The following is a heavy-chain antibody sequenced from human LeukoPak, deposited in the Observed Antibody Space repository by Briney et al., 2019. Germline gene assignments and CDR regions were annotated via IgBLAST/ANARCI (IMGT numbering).Heavy chain of an antibody. Sequence: PGGSLRLSCAASGFRFNTFWMSWVRQAPGKGLEWVANIKQDGNEKYYADSVKGRFTISRDNGKNSLDLQMNSLRPDDTAFYYCARGSFGGGLSLDYWGQGTLVTVSS. D-gene: IGHD3-10*01. V-gene: IGHV3-7*03. CDR1: GFRFNTFW. CDR3: ARGSFGGGLSLDY. CDR2: IKQDGNEK. J-gene: IGHJ4*02.